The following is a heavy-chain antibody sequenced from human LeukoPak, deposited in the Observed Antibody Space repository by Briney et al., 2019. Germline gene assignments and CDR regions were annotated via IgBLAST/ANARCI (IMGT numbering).Heavy chain of an antibody. CDR3: VKEQGSGYYRTADF. D-gene: IGHD2-15*01. Sequence: PGRSLRLSCAASGFSFNSCGMHWVRQAPGKGLEWVGVKTYDGDVRYFEDSVRGRFTISRDTSKSTLYLQMNSLGAEDTAVYYCVKEQGSGYYRTADFWGQGTLVTVSS. J-gene: IGHJ4*02. CDR2: KTYDGDVR. V-gene: IGHV3-30*18. CDR1: GFSFNSCG.